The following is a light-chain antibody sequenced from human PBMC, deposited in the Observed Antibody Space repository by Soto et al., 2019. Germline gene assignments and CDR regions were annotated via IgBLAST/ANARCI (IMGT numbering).Light chain of an antibody. Sequence: EIVMTQSPATLSVSPGEIATLSFSASQSVSSYLAWYQQKPGQAPRLLIYDASNRATGIPARFSGSGSGTDFTLTISSLEPEDFAVYYCQQRSNWPLITFGQRTRLEIK. J-gene: IGKJ5*01. V-gene: IGKV3-11*01. CDR2: DAS. CDR3: QQRSNWPLIT. CDR1: QSVSSY.